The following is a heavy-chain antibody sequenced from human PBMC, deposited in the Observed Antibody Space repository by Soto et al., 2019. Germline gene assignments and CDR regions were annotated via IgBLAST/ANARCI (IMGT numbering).Heavy chain of an antibody. D-gene: IGHD3-9*01. V-gene: IGHV1-24*01. CDR3: ATSHFDWLRFDP. Sequence: ASVKVSCKVSGYTLTELSMHWVRQAPGKGLEWTGGFDPEDGETIYAQKFQGRVTMTEDTSTDTAYMELSSLRSEDTAVYYCATSHFDWLRFDPWGQGTLVTVSS. CDR1: GYTLTELS. CDR2: FDPEDGET. J-gene: IGHJ5*02.